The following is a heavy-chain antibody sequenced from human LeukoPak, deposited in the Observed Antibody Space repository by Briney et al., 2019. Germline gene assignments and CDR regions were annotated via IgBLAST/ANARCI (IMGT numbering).Heavy chain of an antibody. CDR2: VYQSGST. Sequence: SGTLSLTCAVSGGSIANNNWWTWVRQPPGKGLEWIGEVYQSGSTNYNPSLRSRVTISVDKSKNQFSLKLSSVTAADTAVYYCARGGGMYYYDSSYNFYSGHDAFDIWGQGTMVPVSS. CDR1: GGSIANNNW. J-gene: IGHJ3*02. V-gene: IGHV4-4*02. D-gene: IGHD3-22*01. CDR3: ARGGGMYYYDSSYNFYSGHDAFDI.